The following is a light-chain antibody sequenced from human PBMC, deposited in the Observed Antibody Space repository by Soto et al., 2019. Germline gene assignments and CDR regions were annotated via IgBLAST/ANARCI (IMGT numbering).Light chain of an antibody. Sequence: QSVLTQPPSVSAAPGQKVTISCSGSSSNIGNNYVSWYQQLPGTAPRLFIYENDKRPSGIPDRFSGSKSGTSATLGITGLQTGDEAYYYCGAWDSRLSVVLFGGGTKLTVL. J-gene: IGLJ2*01. V-gene: IGLV1-51*01. CDR2: END. CDR3: GAWDSRLSVVL. CDR1: SSNIGNNY.